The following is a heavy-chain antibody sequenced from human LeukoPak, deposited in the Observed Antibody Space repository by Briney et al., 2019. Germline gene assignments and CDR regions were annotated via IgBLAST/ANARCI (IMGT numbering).Heavy chain of an antibody. D-gene: IGHD2-21*01. CDR2: ISGSGDST. V-gene: IGHV3-23*01. CDR3: AKQIAGSSDGMDV. Sequence: GGSLRLSCAASGFTFSSYAMSWFRQAPGKGLEWVSVISGSGDSTYYADSVKGRFTISRDNSKNTLYLQMNSLRAEGTAVYYCAKQIAGSSDGMDVWGQGTTVTVSS. J-gene: IGHJ6*02. CDR1: GFTFSSYA.